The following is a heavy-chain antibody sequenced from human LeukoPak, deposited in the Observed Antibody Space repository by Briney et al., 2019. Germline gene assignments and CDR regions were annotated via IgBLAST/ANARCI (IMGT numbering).Heavy chain of an antibody. Sequence: SQTLSLTCAVSGGSISSGGYSWSWIRQPAGKGLEWIGRIYTSGSTNYNPSLKSRVTISVDTSKNQFSLKLSSVTAADTAVYYCARGGESIATRQEVAFDIWGQGTMVTVSS. CDR3: ARGGESIATRQEVAFDI. D-gene: IGHD6-6*01. V-gene: IGHV4-61*02. J-gene: IGHJ3*02. CDR2: IYTSGST. CDR1: GGSISSGGYS.